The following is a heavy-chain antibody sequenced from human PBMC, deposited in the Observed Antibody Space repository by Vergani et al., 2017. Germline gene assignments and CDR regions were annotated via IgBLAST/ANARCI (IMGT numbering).Heavy chain of an antibody. CDR1: GGSISSSSYY. J-gene: IGHJ4*02. CDR3: ARGDLGYFDY. Sequence: QLQLQESGPGLVKPSETLSLTCTVSGGSISSSSYYWGWIRQPPGKGLEWIGSIYYSGSTNANPSLKSRVTIAVETSKNQYSLKLSSLTAADTAVYYCARGDLGYFDYWGQGTLVTVSS. CDR2: IYYSGST. D-gene: IGHD7-27*01. V-gene: IGHV4-39*07.